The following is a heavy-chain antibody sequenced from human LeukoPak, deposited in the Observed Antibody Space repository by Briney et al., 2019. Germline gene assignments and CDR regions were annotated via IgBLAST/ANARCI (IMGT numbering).Heavy chain of an antibody. CDR1: GASISSYY. J-gene: IGHJ5*02. Sequence: PSETLSLTCTVSGASISSYYWSWIRQPPGKGLEWIGYIYYSGSTNYNPSLKSRVTMSLDASKNQFSLELNSVTPADTAVYYCARGGNYWPQWWFDPWGRGTLVSVSS. CDR3: ARGGNYWPQWWFDP. CDR2: IYYSGST. V-gene: IGHV4-59*01. D-gene: IGHD1-26*01.